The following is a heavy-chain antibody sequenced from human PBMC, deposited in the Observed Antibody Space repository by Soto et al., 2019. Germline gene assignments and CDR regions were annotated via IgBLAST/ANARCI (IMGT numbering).Heavy chain of an antibody. J-gene: IGHJ4*02. CDR3: ARRGDDFDS. CDR1: GFIFNSYW. Sequence: EVQLVESGGGLVQPGGSLRVSCTASGFIFNSYWMSWVRQAPGKGLEWVANIKEDGSETYYVDSVKGRFTISRDNAKNSLYLQMRSLRAEDTAVYYCARRGDDFDSWGQGTQVTVAS. CDR2: IKEDGSET. V-gene: IGHV3-7*01. D-gene: IGHD4-17*01.